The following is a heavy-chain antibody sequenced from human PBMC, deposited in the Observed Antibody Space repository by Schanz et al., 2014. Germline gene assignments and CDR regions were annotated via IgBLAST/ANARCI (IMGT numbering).Heavy chain of an antibody. J-gene: IGHJ4*02. CDR3: ARTGYDPSLTH. CDR1: GDTFRSYT. V-gene: IGHV1-69*02. D-gene: IGHD5-12*01. Sequence: QVQLVQSGAEVKKPGSSVKVSCTASGDTFRSYTINWVRHAPGQGLEWMGRIIPITGITNYAQKFQGRVTFTADKSTSTAFFEVNSLRSEDTAVYYCARTGYDPSLTHWGQGTLVTVSS. CDR2: IIPITGIT.